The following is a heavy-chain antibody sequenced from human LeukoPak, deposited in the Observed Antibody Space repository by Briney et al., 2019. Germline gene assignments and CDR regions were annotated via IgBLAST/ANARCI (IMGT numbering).Heavy chain of an antibody. Sequence: SETLSLTCTGSAYSISSGYYWGWIRQPPGKGLEWIGSIYHSGSTYYNPSLKSRVTISVDTSKNQFALKLSSVTAADTAVYYCARARREMVDYWGQGTLVTVSS. CDR3: ARARREMVDY. V-gene: IGHV4-38-2*02. CDR1: AYSISSGYY. CDR2: IYHSGST. J-gene: IGHJ4*02. D-gene: IGHD5-24*01.